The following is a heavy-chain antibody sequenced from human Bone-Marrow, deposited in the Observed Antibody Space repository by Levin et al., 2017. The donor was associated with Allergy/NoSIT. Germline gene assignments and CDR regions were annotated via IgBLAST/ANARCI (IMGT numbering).Heavy chain of an antibody. CDR1: GFTFSSYA. CDR3: AKDGQDIVVVVAATKYWYFDL. CDR2: ISGSGGST. D-gene: IGHD2-15*01. V-gene: IGHV3-23*01. Sequence: GESLKISCAASGFTFSSYAMSWVRQAPGKGLEWVSAISGSGGSTYYADSVKGRFTISRDNSKNTLYLQMNSLRAEDTAVYYCAKDGQDIVVVVAATKYWYFDLWGRGTLVTVSS. J-gene: IGHJ2*01.